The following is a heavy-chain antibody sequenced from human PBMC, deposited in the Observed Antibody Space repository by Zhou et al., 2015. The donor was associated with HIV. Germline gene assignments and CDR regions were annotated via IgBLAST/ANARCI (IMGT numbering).Heavy chain of an antibody. D-gene: IGHD4-17*01. CDR2: LTPMFDTA. Sequence: QVHLVQSGAELRKPGSSVKVSCKTYGAPFNTFALNWVRQAPGQGPEWMGTLTPMFDTADYSRKFRGRVTLTADMSTDTGYMELQSLRYEDTAVYYCARGFSHGDYEVFFKEWGQGTLITVSS. CDR1: GAPFNTFA. J-gene: IGHJ1*01. V-gene: IGHV1-69*06. CDR3: ARGFSHGDYEVFFKE.